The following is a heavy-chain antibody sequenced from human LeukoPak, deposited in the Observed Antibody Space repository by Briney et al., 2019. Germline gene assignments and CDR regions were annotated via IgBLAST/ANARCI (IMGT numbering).Heavy chain of an antibody. J-gene: IGHJ4*02. Sequence: ASVKVSCKASGYTFIGYYMHWVRQAPGQGLEWMGWINPNSGGTNYAQKFQGRVTMTRDRSISTAYMELSRLRPDDTAVYYCARDLEGLERYFDYWGQGTLVTVSP. V-gene: IGHV1-2*02. CDR2: INPNSGGT. D-gene: IGHD1-1*01. CDR1: GYTFIGYY. CDR3: ARDLEGLERYFDY.